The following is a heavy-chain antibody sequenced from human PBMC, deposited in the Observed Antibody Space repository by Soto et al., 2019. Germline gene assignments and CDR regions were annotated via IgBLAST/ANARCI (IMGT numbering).Heavy chain of an antibody. J-gene: IGHJ4*02. CDR1: GFTFSSNA. D-gene: IGHD3-3*01. CDR3: ARDSVRFGPAFDH. Sequence: GGSLRLSCAASGFTFSSNAMSWVRQAPGKGLEWVSGISSSGGSTYYADSVKGRFTISRDNSKNMLYLQMNNLRAEDTAVYYCARDSVRFGPAFDHWGQGTLVTVSS. V-gene: IGHV3-23*01. CDR2: ISSSGGST.